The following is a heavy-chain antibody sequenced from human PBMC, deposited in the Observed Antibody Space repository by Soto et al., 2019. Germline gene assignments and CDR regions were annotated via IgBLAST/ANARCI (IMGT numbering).Heavy chain of an antibody. CDR1: GYSFTSCW. J-gene: IGHJ6*02. CDR2: IYPGDSDT. D-gene: IGHD3-22*01. Sequence: GESLKISCKGSGYSFTSCWIGWVRQMPGKGLEWMGIIYPGDSDTRYSPSFQGQVTISADKSISTAYLQWSSLKASDTAMYYCARLGGYDSSGYEYYYYYGMDVWGQGTTVTVSS. CDR3: ARLGGYDSSGYEYYYYYGMDV. V-gene: IGHV5-51*01.